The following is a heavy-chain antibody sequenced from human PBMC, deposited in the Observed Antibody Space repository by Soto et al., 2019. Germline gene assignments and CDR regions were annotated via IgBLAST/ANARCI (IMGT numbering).Heavy chain of an antibody. J-gene: IGHJ4*02. CDR2: ISAYNGNT. D-gene: IGHD5-18*01. CDR3: ARDKLAGAMVTSLHYY. V-gene: IGHV1-18*01. CDR1: GYTFTSYG. Sequence: ASVKVSCKASGYTFTSYGISWVRQAPGQGLEWMGWISAYNGNTNYAQKLQGRVTVTTDTSTSTAYMELRSLRSDDTAVYYCARDKLAGAMVTSLHYYWGQGTLVTVSS.